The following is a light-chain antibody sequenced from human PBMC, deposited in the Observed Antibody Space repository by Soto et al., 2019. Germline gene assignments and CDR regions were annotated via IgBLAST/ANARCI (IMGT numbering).Light chain of an antibody. CDR2: KVS. Sequence: DIQMTQSPSTLSASVGDRVTITCRASQSITGWLAWYQQKPGKAPKLLIYKVSNLESGVPSRFSGSGSGTEFTLTISSLQPDDFATYYCQQYYSYGYTFSQGTKLEIK. CDR3: QQYYSYGYT. J-gene: IGKJ2*01. V-gene: IGKV1-5*03. CDR1: QSITGW.